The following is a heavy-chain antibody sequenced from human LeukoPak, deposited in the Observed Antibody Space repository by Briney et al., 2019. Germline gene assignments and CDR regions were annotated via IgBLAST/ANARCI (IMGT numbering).Heavy chain of an antibody. CDR3: AKEDRSSGWYSFMDV. CDR2: IRYDGSNK. V-gene: IGHV3-30*02. D-gene: IGHD6-19*01. CDR1: GFTFSSYG. Sequence: GGSLRLSCAASGFTFSSYGMHWVRQAPGKGLEWVAFIRYDGSNKYYADSVKGRFTISRDNSKNTLYLQMNSLRAEDTAVYYCAKEDRSSGWYSFMDVWGKGTTVTISS. J-gene: IGHJ6*03.